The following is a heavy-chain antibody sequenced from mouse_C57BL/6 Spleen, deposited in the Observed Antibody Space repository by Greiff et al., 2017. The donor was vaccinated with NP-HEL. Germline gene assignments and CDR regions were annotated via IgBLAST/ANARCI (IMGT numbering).Heavy chain of an antibody. CDR1: GYTFTDYY. Sequence: LQESGAELVRPGASVKLSCKASGYTFTDYYINWVKQRPGQGLEWIARIYPGSGNTYYNEKFKGKATLTAEKSSSTAYMQLSSLTSEDSAVCFCARSWFAYWGQGTLVTVSA. J-gene: IGHJ3*01. CDR2: IYPGSGNT. V-gene: IGHV1-76*01. CDR3: ARSWFAY.